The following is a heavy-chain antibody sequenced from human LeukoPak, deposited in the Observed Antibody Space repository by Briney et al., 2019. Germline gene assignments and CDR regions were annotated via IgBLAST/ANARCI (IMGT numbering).Heavy chain of an antibody. J-gene: IGHJ4*02. V-gene: IGHV4-59*12. CDR2: VFSSGST. D-gene: IGHD6-13*01. Sequence: SETLSLTCTVSGGSIRSDFWSWIRQPPGKGLEWIGNVFSSGSTYYNPSLKSRVTISIDTSKNQFSLKLSSVTAADTAVYYCARVGSSWPHYYFDYWGLGTLVTVSS. CDR3: ARVGSSWPHYYFDY. CDR1: GGSIRSDF.